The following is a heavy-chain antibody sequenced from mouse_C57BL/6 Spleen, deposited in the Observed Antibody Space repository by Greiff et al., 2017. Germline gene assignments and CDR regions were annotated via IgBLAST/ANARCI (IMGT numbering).Heavy chain of an antibody. J-gene: IGHJ3*01. Sequence: QVQLQQPGAELVMPGASVKLSCKASSYTFTSYWMHWVKQRPGQGLEWIGEIDPSDSYTNYNQKFKGKSTLTVDKSSSTAYMQLSSLTSEDSAVYYCARGEGYGSRPLFAYWGQGTLVTVSA. CDR3: ARGEGYGSRPLFAY. D-gene: IGHD1-1*01. V-gene: IGHV1-69*01. CDR2: IDPSDSYT. CDR1: SYTFTSYW.